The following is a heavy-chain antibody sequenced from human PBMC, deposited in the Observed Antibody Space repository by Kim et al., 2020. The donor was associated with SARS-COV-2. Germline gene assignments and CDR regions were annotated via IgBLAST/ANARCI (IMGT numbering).Heavy chain of an antibody. V-gene: IGHV1-2*02. CDR3: ARMGGTRLSYNSGIDV. Sequence: ASVKVSCQASGYNFIGYAIHWVRQAPGQGLEWIGWINPASGDTKYEQKFQGRVTISRDTAFSTVYMDLASLTSDDTAQYYCARMGGTRLSYNSGIDVWG. CDR1: GYNFIGYA. CDR2: INPASGDT. D-gene: IGHD3-16*01. J-gene: IGHJ6*02.